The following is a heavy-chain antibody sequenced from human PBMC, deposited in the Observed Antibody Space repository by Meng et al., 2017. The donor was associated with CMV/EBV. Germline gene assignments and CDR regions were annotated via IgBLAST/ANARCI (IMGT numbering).Heavy chain of an antibody. CDR3: ARLVQASGHFDY. D-gene: IGHD2-8*02. Sequence: SGPTLVKPTQTLTLTCTFSGFSLTTTGMRVCWIRQSPGKALEWLARIDWDDDKFYRTSLKTRLTISKDTSKNQVVLTVTNMAPVDTVTYYCARLVQASGHFDYWGQGALVTVSS. J-gene: IGHJ4*02. CDR2: IDWDDDK. CDR1: GFSLTTTGMR. V-gene: IGHV2-70D*14.